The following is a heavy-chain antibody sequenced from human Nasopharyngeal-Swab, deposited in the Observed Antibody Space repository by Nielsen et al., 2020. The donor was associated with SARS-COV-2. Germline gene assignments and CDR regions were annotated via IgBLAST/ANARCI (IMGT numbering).Heavy chain of an antibody. D-gene: IGHD6-13*01. Sequence: SETLSLTCTVSGDSIAYSTFYWGWIRQPPGKGLEWLGNIYYNGNTYQNPSLKSPLTISVDKSKNQFSLQLSSVTAADTAVYYCVRSSSWYYFDYWAQGTQVTVSS. CDR2: IYYNGNT. CDR3: VRSSSWYYFDY. CDR1: GDSIAYSTFY. V-gene: IGHV4-39*01. J-gene: IGHJ4*02.